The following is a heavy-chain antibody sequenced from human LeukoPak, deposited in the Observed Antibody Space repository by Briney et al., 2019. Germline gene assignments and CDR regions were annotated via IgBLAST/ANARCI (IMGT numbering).Heavy chain of an antibody. V-gene: IGHV3-23*01. J-gene: IGHJ5*02. CDR3: TKKRTTSVTDWFDP. D-gene: IGHD4-17*01. Sequence: GGSLRLSCTASGFTFSSYAMTWVRQAPGKGLECVSVISGIGTTTYYADSVKGRFTISRDNSKNTLFLQMDSLRVEDTATYYCTKKRTTSVTDWFDPWGQGTLVTVSS. CDR1: GFTFSSYA. CDR2: ISGIGTTT.